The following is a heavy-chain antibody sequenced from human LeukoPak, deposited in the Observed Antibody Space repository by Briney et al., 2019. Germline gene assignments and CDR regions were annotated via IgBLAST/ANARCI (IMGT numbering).Heavy chain of an antibody. CDR2: IIPIFGTA. CDR3: ATLPYYGSGSYPLYFDY. Sequence: GASVKVSCKASGYTFSGFYINWVRQAPGQGLEWMGGIIPIFGTANYAQKFQGRVTITADESTSTAYMELSSLRSEDTAVYYCATLPYYGSGSYPLYFDYWGQGTLVTVSS. V-gene: IGHV1-69*13. D-gene: IGHD3-10*01. CDR1: GYTFSGFY. J-gene: IGHJ4*02.